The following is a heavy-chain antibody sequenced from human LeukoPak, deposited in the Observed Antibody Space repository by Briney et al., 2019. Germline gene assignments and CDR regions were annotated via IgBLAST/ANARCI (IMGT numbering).Heavy chain of an antibody. J-gene: IGHJ4*02. V-gene: IGHV3-66*01. CDR2: IYSGGST. Sequence: GGSLRLSCAASGFTVSDNYMSWVRQAPGKGLEWVSVIYSGGSTYYADSVKGRFTISRDNSKNTLYLQMNSLRAEDTAVYYCARDFMATITDYWGQGTLVTLFS. D-gene: IGHD5-24*01. CDR3: ARDFMATITDY. CDR1: GFTVSDNY.